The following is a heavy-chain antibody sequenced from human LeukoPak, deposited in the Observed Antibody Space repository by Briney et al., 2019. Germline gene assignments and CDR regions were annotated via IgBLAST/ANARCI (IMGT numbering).Heavy chain of an antibody. CDR2: INHSGST. Sequence: SETLSLTYAVYGGSFSGYYWSWIRQPPGKGLEWIGEINHSGSTNYNPSLKSRVTISVDTSKNQFSLKLSSVTAADTAVYYCARRPQQQLPQDYWGQGTLVTVSS. CDR3: ARRPQQQLPQDY. J-gene: IGHJ4*02. CDR1: GGSFSGYY. V-gene: IGHV4-34*01. D-gene: IGHD6-13*01.